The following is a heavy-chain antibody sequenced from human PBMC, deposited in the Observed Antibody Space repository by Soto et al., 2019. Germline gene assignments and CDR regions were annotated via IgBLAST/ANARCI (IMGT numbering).Heavy chain of an antibody. CDR1: GYTFDNYW. D-gene: IGHD1-26*01. CDR2: IFPRDSDT. J-gene: IGHJ3*01. V-gene: IGHV5-51*01. CDR3: AKHVTEKVGHADAFDV. Sequence: EVQLVQSAAEVKKPGESLKISCQGSGYTFDNYWIGWVRQMPGKGLEWMGVIFPRDSDTRYSPSFEGQVIMSVDRSTSTAYLQWSSLKASDTALYYCAKHVTEKVGHADAFDVWGHGTRVTVST.